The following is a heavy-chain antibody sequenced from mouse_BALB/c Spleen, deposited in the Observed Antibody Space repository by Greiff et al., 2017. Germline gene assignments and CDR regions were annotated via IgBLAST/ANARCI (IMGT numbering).Heavy chain of an antibody. Sequence: VKLVESGPGLVAPSQSLSITCTVSGFSLTSYGVHWVRQPPGNGLEWLGVIWAGGSTNYNSALMSRLSISKDNSKSQVFLKMNSLQTDDTAMYYCARVGYDGDAMDYWGQGTSVTVSS. CDR2: IWAGGST. CDR3: ARVGYDGDAMDY. J-gene: IGHJ4*01. D-gene: IGHD2-2*01. CDR1: GFSLTSYG. V-gene: IGHV2-9*02.